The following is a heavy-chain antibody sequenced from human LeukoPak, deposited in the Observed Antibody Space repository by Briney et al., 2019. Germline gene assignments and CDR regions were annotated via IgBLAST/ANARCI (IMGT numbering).Heavy chain of an antibody. CDR1: GGTFSSYA. CDR2: IIPILGIA. J-gene: IGHJ4*02. D-gene: IGHD2-2*02. CDR3: ARASCSSTSCYIYDY. V-gene: IGHV1-69*04. Sequence: SVKVSCKASGGTFSSYAISWVRQAPGQGLEWMGRIIPILGIANYTQKFQGRVTITADKSTSTAYMELRSLRSDDTAVYYCARASCSSTSCYIYDYWGQGTLVTVSS.